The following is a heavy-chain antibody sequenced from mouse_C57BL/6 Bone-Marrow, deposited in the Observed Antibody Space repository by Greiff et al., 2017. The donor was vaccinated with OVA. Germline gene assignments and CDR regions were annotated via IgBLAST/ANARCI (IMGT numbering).Heavy chain of an antibody. CDR1: GFTFSDYG. CDR3: ARRMAKGYFDV. V-gene: IGHV5-17*01. CDR2: ISSGSSTI. J-gene: IGHJ1*03. D-gene: IGHD1-2*01. Sequence: EVKLVESGGGLVKPGGSLKLSCAASGFTFSDYGMHWVRQAPETGLEWVAYISSGSSTIYSAHTVKGRFTISRDNAKNTLFLQMTSLRAEDTAMYYCARRMAKGYFDVWGTGTTVTVSS.